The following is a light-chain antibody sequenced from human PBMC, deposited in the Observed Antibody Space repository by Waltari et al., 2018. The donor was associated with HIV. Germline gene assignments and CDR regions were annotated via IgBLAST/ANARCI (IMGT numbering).Light chain of an antibody. V-gene: IGKV3D-7*01. Sequence: EVVLTQSPATLSLSPGETATLSCRASQRVDSTFLSWYQQKTGQAPRLLIYGASRKVAGISPRFSGSVSGTDFTLTISSLYPEDFAVYYCQQDYNSPGTFGQGTRVEIK. CDR1: QRVDSTF. CDR2: GAS. CDR3: QQDYNSPGT. J-gene: IGKJ1*01.